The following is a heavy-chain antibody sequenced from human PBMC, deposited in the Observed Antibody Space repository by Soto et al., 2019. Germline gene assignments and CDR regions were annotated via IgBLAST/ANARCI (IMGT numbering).Heavy chain of an antibody. V-gene: IGHV4-61*01. Sequence: NPSETLSLTCTVSGGSVSSGSYYWSWIRQPPGKGLEWIGYIYYSGSTNYNPSLKSRVTISVDTSKNQFSLKLSSVTAADTAVYYCARDQGPYSGYDFWGQGTLVTVSS. D-gene: IGHD5-12*01. CDR3: ARDQGPYSGYDF. CDR1: GGSVSSGSYY. J-gene: IGHJ4*02. CDR2: IYYSGST.